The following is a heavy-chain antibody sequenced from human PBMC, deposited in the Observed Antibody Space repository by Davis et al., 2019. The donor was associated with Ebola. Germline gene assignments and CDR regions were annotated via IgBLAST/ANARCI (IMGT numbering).Heavy chain of an antibody. V-gene: IGHV4-39*01. J-gene: IGHJ5*02. CDR2: IFYSGNT. CDR1: GGSISSSSYY. Sequence: MPSETLSLTCTVSGGSISSSSYYWGWIRQPPGKGLEWIGSIFYSGNTYYNPPLKSRVTMSVDTPKNQFSLRLSSVTAADTAVYYCARRIAARPDCFDPWGQGTLVTVSS. CDR3: ARRIAARPDCFDP. D-gene: IGHD6-6*01.